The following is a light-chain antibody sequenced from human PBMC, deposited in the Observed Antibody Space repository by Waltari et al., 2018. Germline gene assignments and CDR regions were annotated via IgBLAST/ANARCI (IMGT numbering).Light chain of an antibody. V-gene: IGKV1-39*01. Sequence: DIQMTQSPCSLFASVGDRVHLTFRASQSISGYLNWYQQKPGKAPKVLIYATSSLQRGVPSRFSGSGCGTDFTLTISSLQPEDFATYYCQQNYRTPPLTFGGGTKVEIK. J-gene: IGKJ4*01. CDR1: QSISGY. CDR2: ATS. CDR3: QQNYRTPPLT.